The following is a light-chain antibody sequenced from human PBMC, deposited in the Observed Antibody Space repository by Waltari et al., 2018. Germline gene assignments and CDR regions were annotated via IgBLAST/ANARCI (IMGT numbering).Light chain of an antibody. J-gene: IGLJ2*01. CDR1: NINIGDYNL. Sequence: QSALTQPASVSGSPGQSITISCSGTNINIGDYNLVSWYQHHPGKAPKLIIYEDTKRPSGVSFRLSGSKAGNTASLTIAGLQAEDEADYYCCSFAGRGTKSFGGGTKLTVL. CDR2: EDT. V-gene: IGLV2-23*01. CDR3: CSFAGRGTKS.